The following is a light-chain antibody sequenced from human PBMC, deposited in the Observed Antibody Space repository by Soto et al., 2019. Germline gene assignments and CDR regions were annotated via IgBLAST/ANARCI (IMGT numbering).Light chain of an antibody. CDR3: SSYAGSLYV. CDR1: SSDVGAYNY. CDR2: EVS. V-gene: IGLV2-8*01. J-gene: IGLJ1*01. Sequence: LTHPPSSSWSPGQSVTISCTGTSSDVGAYNYVSWYQQHPGKAPKLMIYEVSKRPSGVPDRFSASKSGNTASLTVSGLQAEDEADYYCSSYAGSLYVFGTGTKVTVL.